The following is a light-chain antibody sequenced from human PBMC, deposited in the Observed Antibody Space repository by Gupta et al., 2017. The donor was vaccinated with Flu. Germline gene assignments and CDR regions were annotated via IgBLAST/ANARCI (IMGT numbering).Light chain of an antibody. CDR2: VAS. J-gene: IGKJ2*01. V-gene: IGKV1-39*01. CDR3: QKSYSFSYS. Sequence: LNWSHQKPVKAPKPPMYVASSLQSGVPSRFSGSGSGTDFTLTVTSVQPESFTPYYCQKSYSFSYSFGQGTKMAIK.